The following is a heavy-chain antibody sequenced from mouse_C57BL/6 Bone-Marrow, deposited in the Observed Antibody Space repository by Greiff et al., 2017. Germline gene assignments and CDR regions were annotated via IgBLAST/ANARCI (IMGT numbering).Heavy chain of an antibody. CDR1: GYTFTSYW. J-gene: IGHJ2*01. V-gene: IGHV1-59*01. CDR2: IDPSDSYT. D-gene: IGHD2-13*01. CDR3: ALATRFDY. Sequence: QVQLQQPGAELVRPGTSVKLSCKASGYTFTSYWLHWVKQRPGQGLEWIGVIDPSDSYTNYNQKFKGKATLTVDTSSSTAYMQLSSLTSEDAAVYYCALATRFDYWGQGTTLTGSS.